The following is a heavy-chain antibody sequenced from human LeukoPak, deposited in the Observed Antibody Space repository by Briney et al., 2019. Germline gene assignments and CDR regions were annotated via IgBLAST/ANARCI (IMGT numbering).Heavy chain of an antibody. CDR1: GGTFSSYA. CDR2: IIPIFGTA. D-gene: IGHD1-26*01. J-gene: IGHJ1*01. V-gene: IGHV1-69*05. Sequence: GASVKVSCKASGGTFSSYAISWVRQAPGQGLEWMGGIIPIFGTANYAQKFQGRVTITTDESTSTAYMELSSLRSEDTAVYYCARDVGIVGALYFQHWGQGTLVTVSS. CDR3: ARDVGIVGALYFQH.